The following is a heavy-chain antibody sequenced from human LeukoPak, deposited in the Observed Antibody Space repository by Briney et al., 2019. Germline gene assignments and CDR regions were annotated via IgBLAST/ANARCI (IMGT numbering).Heavy chain of an antibody. CDR1: GGSFSGYY. J-gene: IGHJ4*02. CDR2: INHSGST. D-gene: IGHD1-20*01. Sequence: SETLSLTCAVYGGSFSGYYWSWIRQPPGKGLEWIGEINHSGSTNYNPSLKSRVTISVDTPKNQFSLKLSSVTAADTAVYYCARDLTGTFDYWGQGTLVTISS. V-gene: IGHV4-34*01. CDR3: ARDLTGTFDY.